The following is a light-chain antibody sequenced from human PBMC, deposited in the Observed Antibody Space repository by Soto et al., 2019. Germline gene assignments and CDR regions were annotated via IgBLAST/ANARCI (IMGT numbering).Light chain of an antibody. CDR2: DVS. V-gene: IGLV2-14*03. J-gene: IGLJ2*01. CDR1: ISDIGDYNY. Sequence: QSALTQPASVSGSPGQSITISCTGTISDIGDYNYVSWYQQHPGKAPKLMIYDVSTRPSGVSNRFSGSKPGYSASLTTSGLQPADEAGYYCSSYRGSSPLVVFGGGTKLNVL. CDR3: SSYRGSSPLVV.